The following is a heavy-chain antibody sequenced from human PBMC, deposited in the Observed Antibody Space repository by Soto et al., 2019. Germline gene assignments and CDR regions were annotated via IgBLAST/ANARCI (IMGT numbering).Heavy chain of an antibody. Sequence: GESLKISCKGSGYSFAGYWITWVRQKPGKGPEWMGRIDPSDSQTYYSPSFRGHVTISVTKSITTVFLQWSSLRASDTAMYYCARQIYDSDTGPNFQYYFDSWGQGTPVTVSS. D-gene: IGHD3-22*01. CDR1: GYSFAGYW. CDR2: IDPSDSQT. V-gene: IGHV5-10-1*01. J-gene: IGHJ4*02. CDR3: ARQIYDSDTGPNFQYYFDS.